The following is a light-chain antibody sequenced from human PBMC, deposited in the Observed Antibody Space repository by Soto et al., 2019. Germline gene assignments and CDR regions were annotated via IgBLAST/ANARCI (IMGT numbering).Light chain of an antibody. CDR3: CSYAGSPRYV. Sequence: QSALTQPRSVSGSPGQSVTISCTGTSSDVGGYNCVSWYQQHPGKAPKVMIYDVSERPSGVPDRFSGSKSGNTASLTISGLQAEDEADYYCCSYAGSPRYVFGTGTKLPVL. J-gene: IGLJ1*01. CDR1: SSDVGGYNC. CDR2: DVS. V-gene: IGLV2-11*01.